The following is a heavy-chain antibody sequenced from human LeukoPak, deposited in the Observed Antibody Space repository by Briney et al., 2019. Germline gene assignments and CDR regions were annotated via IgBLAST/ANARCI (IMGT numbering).Heavy chain of an antibody. CDR3: ARDSGGSIRYYYDGMDV. Sequence: GASVTVSCKASVYTFTSYVISWLGQAPGQGRAWMGWISAYNGNKNYAQKLQGRVTMTTDTSTSTAYMKLRSLRSDDTAVYYCARDSGGSIRYYYDGMDVWGKGTTVTVSS. CDR1: VYTFTSYV. CDR2: ISAYNGNK. J-gene: IGHJ6*04. D-gene: IGHD3-9*01. V-gene: IGHV1-18*04.